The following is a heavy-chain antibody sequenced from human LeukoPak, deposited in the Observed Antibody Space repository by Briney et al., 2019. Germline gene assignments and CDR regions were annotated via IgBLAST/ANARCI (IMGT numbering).Heavy chain of an antibody. V-gene: IGHV1-2*02. CDR2: INPNSGGT. D-gene: IGHD5-24*01. J-gene: IGHJ5*02. CDR1: GYIFTDYY. Sequence: ASVKVSCKASGYIFTDYYMHWVRQAPGQGLEWMGWINPNSGGTNYAQKFQGRVTTTWDTSISTAYMELRRLRSDDTGVYYCARDQENNWFDPWGQGTLVTVSS. CDR3: ARDQENNWFDP.